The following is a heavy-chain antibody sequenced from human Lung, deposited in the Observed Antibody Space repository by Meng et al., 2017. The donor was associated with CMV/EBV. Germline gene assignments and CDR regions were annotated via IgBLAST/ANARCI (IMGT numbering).Heavy chain of an antibody. Sequence: SCKGSGYSFTTYWIGWVRQMPGKGLEWMGIIYPGDSDIRYSPSFQGQATISADKSISTAYLQWSSLKASDSAMYYCARLRDHFPDHWGQGTLVTVSS. CDR3: ARLRDHFPDH. CDR1: GYSFTTYW. CDR2: IYPGDSDI. D-gene: IGHD3-3*02. V-gene: IGHV5-51*01. J-gene: IGHJ4*02.